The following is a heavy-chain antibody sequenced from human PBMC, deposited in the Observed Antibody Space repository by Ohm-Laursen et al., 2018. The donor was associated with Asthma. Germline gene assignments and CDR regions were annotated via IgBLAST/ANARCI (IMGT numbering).Heavy chain of an antibody. D-gene: IGHD1-26*01. J-gene: IGHJ1*01. Sequence: SLRLSCSASGYTFSRYSIHWVRQVPGKGLEWVASISTASTFIYYVDSVRGRFTTSRDNARSSVYLQMNSLRAEDTALYYCARIGPEWELPGREYSLHHWGEGTLVTVSS. CDR3: ARIGPEWELPGREYSLHH. CDR2: ISTASTFI. V-gene: IGHV3-21*01. CDR1: GYTFSRYS.